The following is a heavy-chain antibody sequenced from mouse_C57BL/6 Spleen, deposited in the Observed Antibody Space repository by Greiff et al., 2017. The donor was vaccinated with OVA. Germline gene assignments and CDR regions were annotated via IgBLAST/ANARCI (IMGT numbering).Heavy chain of an antibody. Sequence: EVKLVESGGGLVKPGGSLKLSCAASGFTFSDYGMHWVRQAPEKGLEWVAYISSGSSTIYYADTVKGRFTISRDNAKNTLFLQMTSLRSEDTAMYYCARPWGTTGFAYWGQGTLVTVSA. CDR3: ARPWGTTGFAY. CDR1: GFTFSDYG. V-gene: IGHV5-17*01. CDR2: ISSGSSTI. D-gene: IGHD1-1*01. J-gene: IGHJ3*01.